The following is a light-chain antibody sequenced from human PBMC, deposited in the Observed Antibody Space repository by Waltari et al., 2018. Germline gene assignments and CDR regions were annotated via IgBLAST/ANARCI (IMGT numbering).Light chain of an antibody. CDR3: QQRSNWPLT. J-gene: IGKJ3*01. V-gene: IGKV3-11*01. CDR2: RAS. CDR1: QNVDTY. Sequence: EIVVTQSPATLSLSPGETATLSCRASQNVDTYFAWYQQKPGQAPRLLIYRASYRATGVPDRFSGGGSGTDFTLTISSLEPDDFAVYYCQQRSNWPLTFGPGTRLDIK.